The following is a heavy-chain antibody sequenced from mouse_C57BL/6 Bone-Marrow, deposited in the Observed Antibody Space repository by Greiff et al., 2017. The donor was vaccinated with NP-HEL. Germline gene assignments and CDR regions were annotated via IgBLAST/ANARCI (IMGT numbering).Heavy chain of an antibody. CDR2: IYPGSGST. CDR3: ASRGFAY. CDR1: GYIFTSYW. Sequence: QVQLQQPGAELVKPGASATMSCKVSGYIFTSYWITWVKQRPGQGLEWIGDIYPGSGSTNYNEKFKSKATLTVDTSSSTAYMQLSSMTSEDSAGYYCASRGFAYWGQGTLVTVCA. J-gene: IGHJ3*01. D-gene: IGHD3-3*01. V-gene: IGHV1-55*01.